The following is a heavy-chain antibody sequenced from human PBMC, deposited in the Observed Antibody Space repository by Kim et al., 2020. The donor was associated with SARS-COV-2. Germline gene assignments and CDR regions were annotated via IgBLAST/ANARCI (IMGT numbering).Heavy chain of an antibody. D-gene: IGHD6-13*01. CDR3: ARAVGDSSSWFGISYGMDV. V-gene: IGHV4-4*02. J-gene: IGHJ6*02. Sequence: SETLSLTCAVSGGSISSSNWWSWVRQPPGKGLEWIGEIYHSGSTNYNPSLKSRVTISVDKSKNPFSLKLSSVTAADTAVYYCARAVGDSSSWFGISYGMDVWGQGTTVTVSS. CDR1: GGSISSSNW. CDR2: IYHSGST.